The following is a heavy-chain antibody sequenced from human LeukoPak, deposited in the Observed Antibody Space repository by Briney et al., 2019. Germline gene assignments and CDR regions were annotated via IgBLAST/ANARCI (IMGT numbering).Heavy chain of an antibody. J-gene: IGHJ4*02. Sequence: GGSLRLSRAASGFTFDDYGMSWVRQAPGKGLEWVSGINWNGGSTGYADSVRGRFTISRDNAKNSLYLQMNSLRAEDTALYYCARGPQDVPATDYWGQGTLVTVSS. D-gene: IGHD2-2*01. V-gene: IGHV3-20*04. CDR1: GFTFDDYG. CDR3: ARGPQDVPATDY. CDR2: INWNGGST.